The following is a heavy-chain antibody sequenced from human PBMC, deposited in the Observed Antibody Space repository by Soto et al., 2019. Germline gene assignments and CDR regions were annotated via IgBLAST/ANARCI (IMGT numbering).Heavy chain of an antibody. CDR2: IYYSGST. D-gene: IGHD2-2*01. Sequence: SEPLSLTCTVSGGSIIISSYYWGWIRQPPGKGLEWIGSIYYSGSTYYNPSLKSRVTISVDTSKNQFSLKLSSVTAADTAVYYCARSNVGYCSSTSCYGMDVWGQGTTVTVSS. V-gene: IGHV4-39*01. CDR1: GGSIIISSYY. J-gene: IGHJ6*02. CDR3: ARSNVGYCSSTSCYGMDV.